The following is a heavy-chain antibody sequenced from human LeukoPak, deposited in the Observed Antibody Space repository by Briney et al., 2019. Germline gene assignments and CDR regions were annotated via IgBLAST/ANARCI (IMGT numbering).Heavy chain of an antibody. CDR3: AVLGNYALDY. Sequence: PSETLSLTCTVSGGSISSYYWSWIRQPPGKGLEWIGYFFSSRSTNYNPSLKSRVTMSLDTSKNQLSLKLTSVTAADTAVYYCAVLGNYALDYWGQGTLVTVSS. J-gene: IGHJ4*02. D-gene: IGHD3-16*01. V-gene: IGHV4-59*03. CDR2: FFSSRST. CDR1: GGSISSYY.